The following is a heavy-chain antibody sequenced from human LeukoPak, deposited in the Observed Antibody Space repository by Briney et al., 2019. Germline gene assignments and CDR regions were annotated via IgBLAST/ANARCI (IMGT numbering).Heavy chain of an antibody. CDR2: INPNSGGT. D-gene: IGHD3-22*01. CDR1: GYTFTGYY. CDR3: ARWNYYDSSGYHFDC. J-gene: IGHJ4*02. Sequence: GASVKVSCKASGYTFTGYYMHWVRQAPGQGLEWMGWINPNSGGTNYAQKFQGRVTITADKSTSTAYMELSSLRSEDTAVYYCARWNYYDSSGYHFDCWGQGTLVTVSS. V-gene: IGHV1-2*02.